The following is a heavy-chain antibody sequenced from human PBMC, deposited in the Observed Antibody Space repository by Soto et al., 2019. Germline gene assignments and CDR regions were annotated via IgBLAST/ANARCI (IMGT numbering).Heavy chain of an antibody. D-gene: IGHD3-10*01. J-gene: IGHJ4*02. CDR2: IKQDGSEK. Sequence: GGSLRLSCAASGFTLSNNWMTWVRQAPGKGLEWVANIKQDGSEKYYVDSVKGRFTISRDNAKNSLYLQMNSLRAEDTAVYYCARGYYYGSGSYSYYFDYWGQGTLVTVSS. CDR1: GFTLSNNW. V-gene: IGHV3-7*01. CDR3: ARGYYYGSGSYSYYFDY.